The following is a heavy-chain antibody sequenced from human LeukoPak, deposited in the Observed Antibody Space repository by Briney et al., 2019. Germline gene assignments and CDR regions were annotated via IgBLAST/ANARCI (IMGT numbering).Heavy chain of an antibody. Sequence: PGGSLRLSCAASGFSFDSYAMSWVRQAPGKGLEWVSSLSGSGSITYYADSVKGRFTISRDDAKNMMFLQMNSLRADDTAVYYCVRDFRSADYWGQGILVTVSS. J-gene: IGHJ4*02. CDR3: VRDFRSADY. CDR2: LSGSGSIT. CDR1: GFSFDSYA. V-gene: IGHV3-23*01.